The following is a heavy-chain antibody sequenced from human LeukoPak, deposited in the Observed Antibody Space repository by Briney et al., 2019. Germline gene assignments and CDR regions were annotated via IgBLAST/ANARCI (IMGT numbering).Heavy chain of an antibody. CDR3: ARSTVTRAFYYYYGMDV. J-gene: IGHJ6*02. V-gene: IGHV1-2*04. Sequence: RASVKVSCKASGYTFTGYYMHWVRQAPGQGLEWMGWINPNSGGTNYAQKFQGWVTMTRDTSISTAYMELSRLRSDDTAVYYCARSTVTRAFYYYYGMDVWGQGTTVTVSS. D-gene: IGHD4-17*01. CDR1: GYTFTGYY. CDR2: INPNSGGT.